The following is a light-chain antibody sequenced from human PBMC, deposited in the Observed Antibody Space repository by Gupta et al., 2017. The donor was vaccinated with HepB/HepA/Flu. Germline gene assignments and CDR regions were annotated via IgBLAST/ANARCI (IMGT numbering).Light chain of an antibody. J-gene: IGKJ4*01. CDR3: QQRANRLT. V-gene: IGKV3-11*01. CDR2: DAS. Sequence: EIVLTQSPATLSLSPGERATLSCSASLSVSNFLAWYQQKPGQAPRLHSYDASDRAAGNPARFSGSGSGTDFTLTISSLGPEYCATYYCQQRANRLTFGGGDKVEIK. CDR1: LSVSNF.